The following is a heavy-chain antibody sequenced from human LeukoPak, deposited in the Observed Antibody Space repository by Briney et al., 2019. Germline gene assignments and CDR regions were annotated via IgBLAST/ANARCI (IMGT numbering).Heavy chain of an antibody. CDR1: GYMFTAYY. D-gene: IGHD3-10*01. Sequence: ASVKVSCKASGYMFTAYYINWVRQSPGLGLEWLGWINPNSGGTTYAQRFQGRVTMTSDTSNSTAYLELNGLRSDDTAVYFCARLNSGNLRGSLYWGQGSLVTVSS. CDR3: ARLNSGNLRGSLY. J-gene: IGHJ4*02. V-gene: IGHV1-2*02. CDR2: INPNSGGT.